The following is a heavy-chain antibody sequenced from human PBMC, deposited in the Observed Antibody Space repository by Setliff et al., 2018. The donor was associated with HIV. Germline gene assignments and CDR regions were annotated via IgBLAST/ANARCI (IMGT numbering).Heavy chain of an antibody. V-gene: IGHV3-7*01. D-gene: IGHD5-12*01. CDR3: ARDWRSGYDLNFDY. CDR2: IKQDGSEK. Sequence: GGSLRLSCAASGFTFSSYWMHWVRQVPGKGLVWVAKIKQDGSEKYYVDSVKGRFTISRDNAKNSLYLQMNSLRAEDTAMYYCARDWRSGYDLNFDYWGQGTLVTVSS. J-gene: IGHJ4*02. CDR1: GFTFSSYW.